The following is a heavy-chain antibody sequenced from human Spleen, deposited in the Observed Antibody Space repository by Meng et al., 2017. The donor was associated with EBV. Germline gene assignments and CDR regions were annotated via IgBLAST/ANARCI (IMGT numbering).Heavy chain of an antibody. J-gene: IGHJ2*01. D-gene: IGHD3-16*01. Sequence: VGVWQCGGEVKEPAAEVQVTCKDSGYTFNSYGISWVLQAPGQGIEWMGWISAYTGNTNYAQKLQGRVTMTTDTSTSTAYMELRSLRSDDTAVYYCASLGGSGRGWYFDLWGRGTLVTVSS. CDR3: ASLGGSGRGWYFDL. CDR1: GYTFNSYG. V-gene: IGHV1-18*01. CDR2: ISAYTGNT.